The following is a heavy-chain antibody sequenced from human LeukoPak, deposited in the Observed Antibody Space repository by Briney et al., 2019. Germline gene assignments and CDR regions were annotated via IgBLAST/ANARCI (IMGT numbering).Heavy chain of an antibody. CDR3: ARDLSDDSSGYSYFDY. CDR1: GFTFSSYS. J-gene: IGHJ4*02. D-gene: IGHD3-22*01. V-gene: IGHV3-21*01. CDR2: ISSSSSYI. Sequence: GGSLRLSCAASGFTFSSYSMNWVRQAPGKGLEWVSSISSSSSYIYYADSVKGRFTISRDNAKNSLYLQMNSLRAEDTAVYYCARDLSDDSSGYSYFDYWGQGTLVTVSS.